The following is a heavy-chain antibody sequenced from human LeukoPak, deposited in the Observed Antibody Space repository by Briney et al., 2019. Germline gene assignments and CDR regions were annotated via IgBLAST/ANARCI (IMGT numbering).Heavy chain of an antibody. CDR3: ARDQGSLTRSWYTGY. CDR1: GYTFTGYH. D-gene: IGHD6-13*01. V-gene: IGHV1-2*06. Sequence: ASVKVSFKASGYTFTGYHIHWVRQAPGQGLEWMGRINPYSGDTNFAQKFQGRVTITRDTSITTAYMDLSSLTPDDTAVYFCARDQGSLTRSWYTGYWGQGTQVTVSS. CDR2: INPYSGDT. J-gene: IGHJ4*02.